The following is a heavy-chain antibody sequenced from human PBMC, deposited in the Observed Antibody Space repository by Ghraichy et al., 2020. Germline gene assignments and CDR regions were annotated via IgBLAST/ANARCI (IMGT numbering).Heavy chain of an antibody. CDR2: IYYSGST. V-gene: IGHV4-31*03. CDR1: GGSISSGGYY. Sequence: SETLSLTCTVSGGSISSGGYYWSWIRQHPGKGLEWIGYIYYSGSTYYNPSLKSRVTISVDTSKNQFSLKLSSVTAADTAVYYCARDAGFGELSQYYFDYWGQGTLVTVSS. J-gene: IGHJ4*02. D-gene: IGHD3-10*01. CDR3: ARDAGFGELSQYYFDY.